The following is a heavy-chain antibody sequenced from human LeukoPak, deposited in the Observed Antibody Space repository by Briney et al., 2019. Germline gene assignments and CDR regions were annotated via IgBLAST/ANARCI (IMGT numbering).Heavy chain of an antibody. V-gene: IGHV3-7*01. J-gene: IGHJ4*02. CDR2: IKQDGSEI. D-gene: IGHD6-19*01. CDR3: ARSSGWLIDY. Sequence: PGGSLRLSCAAAGFIFSSHGMNWVRQAAGNGLEWVANIKQDGSEIYYVDSVKGRFTISRDNAKNSLYLQMNSLRAEDTAVYYCARSSGWLIDYWGQGTLVTVSS. CDR1: GFIFSSHG.